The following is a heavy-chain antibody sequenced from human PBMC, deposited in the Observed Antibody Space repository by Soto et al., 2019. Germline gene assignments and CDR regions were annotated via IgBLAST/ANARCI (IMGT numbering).Heavy chain of an antibody. J-gene: IGHJ3*02. V-gene: IGHV4-31*03. CDR2: IYYSGST. CDR3: ARYLRAKKGDYGRISVPFDI. CDR1: GGSISSGGYY. D-gene: IGHD4-17*01. Sequence: QVQLQESGPGLVKPSQTLSLTCTVSGGSISSGGYYWCWIRQHPGKGLEWIGYIYYSGSTYYNPYLQSRVNISVHTCKNQVSLKLSSVTAADTAVYYCARYLRAKKGDYGRISVPFDIWGQGTMVTGSS.